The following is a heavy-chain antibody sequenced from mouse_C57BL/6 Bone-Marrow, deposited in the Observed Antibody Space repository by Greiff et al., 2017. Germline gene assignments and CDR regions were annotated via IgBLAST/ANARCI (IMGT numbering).Heavy chain of an antibody. CDR1: GYTFTSYW. J-gene: IGHJ4*01. Sequence: QVQLQQSGAELVKPGASVKLSCKASGYTFTSYWMHWVKQRPGRGLEWIGRIYPNSGGTKYNEKFKSKATLTVDKPSSTAYMQLSSLTSEDSAVYYCATYYSNFYYYARDYWGQGTSVTVSS. CDR2: IYPNSGGT. D-gene: IGHD2-5*01. CDR3: ATYYSNFYYYARDY. V-gene: IGHV1-72*01.